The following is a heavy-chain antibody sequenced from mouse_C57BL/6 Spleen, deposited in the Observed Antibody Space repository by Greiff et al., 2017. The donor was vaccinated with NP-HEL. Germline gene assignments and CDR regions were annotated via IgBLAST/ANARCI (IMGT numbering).Heavy chain of an antibody. D-gene: IGHD1-1*01. V-gene: IGHV1-69*01. CDR3: ASRGTTGYFDY. CDR1: GYTFTSYW. Sequence: VQLQQPGAELVMPGASVKLSCKASGYTFTSYWMHWVKQRPGQGLAWIGEIDPSDSYTNYNQKFKGKSTLTVDKSSSTAYMQLSSLTSEDSAVYYCASRGTTGYFDYWGQGTTLTVSS. CDR2: IDPSDSYT. J-gene: IGHJ2*01.